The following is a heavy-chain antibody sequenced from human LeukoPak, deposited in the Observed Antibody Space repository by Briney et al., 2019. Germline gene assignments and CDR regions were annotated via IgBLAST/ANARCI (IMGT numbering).Heavy chain of an antibody. CDR3: TRVRGYSYGYGDY. V-gene: IGHV3-49*04. CDR1: GFTFGDYA. D-gene: IGHD5-18*01. J-gene: IGHJ4*02. Sequence: GGSLRLSCTASGFTFGDYAMSWVRQAPGKGPEWVGFIRSKAYGGTTEYAASVKGRFTISRDESKSIAYLQMNSLKNEDTAVYYCTRVRGYSYGYGDYWGQGTLVTVSS. CDR2: IRSKAYGGTT.